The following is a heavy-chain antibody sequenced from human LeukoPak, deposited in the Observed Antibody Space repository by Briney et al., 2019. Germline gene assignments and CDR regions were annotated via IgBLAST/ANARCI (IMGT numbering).Heavy chain of an antibody. Sequence: ASVKVSCRASGYTFTDYGITWVRQAPGQGLEWMGWISSNTGDTVYAQNVQGRVTMTTDTSTSTAYMDLTSLKSDDTALYYCARDVSRGYMDYWGQGTLVTVSS. J-gene: IGHJ4*02. CDR2: ISSNTGDT. CDR3: ARDVSRGYMDY. V-gene: IGHV1-18*01. CDR1: GYTFTDYG.